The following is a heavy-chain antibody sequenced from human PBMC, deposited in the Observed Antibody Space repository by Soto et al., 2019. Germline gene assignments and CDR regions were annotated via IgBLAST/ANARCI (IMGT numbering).Heavy chain of an antibody. V-gene: IGHV4-4*02. CDR1: GGSISSSNW. Sequence: TLSLTCAVSGGSISSSNWWSWVRQPPGKGLEWIGEIYHSGSTNYNPSIKSRVTISVDKSKNQFYLKLSSVTAADTAVYYCARYYYDSSGYYYGYYYYYYGMDVWGQGTPVTVSS. CDR2: IYHSGST. D-gene: IGHD3-22*01. CDR3: ARYYYDSSGYYYGYYYYYYGMDV. J-gene: IGHJ6*02.